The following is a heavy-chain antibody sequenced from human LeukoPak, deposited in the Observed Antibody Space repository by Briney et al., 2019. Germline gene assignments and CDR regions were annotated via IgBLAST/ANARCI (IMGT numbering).Heavy chain of an antibody. Sequence: PSQTLSLTCTVSGGSISSGGYYWSWIRLHPGEGLEWIGYIYYSGSTYYNPSLKSRVTISVDTSKNQFSLKLSSVTAADTAVYYCARASAAGTHLDYWGQGILVTVSS. V-gene: IGHV4-31*03. CDR3: ARASAAGTHLDY. CDR2: IYYSGST. CDR1: GGSISSGGYY. J-gene: IGHJ4*02. D-gene: IGHD6-13*01.